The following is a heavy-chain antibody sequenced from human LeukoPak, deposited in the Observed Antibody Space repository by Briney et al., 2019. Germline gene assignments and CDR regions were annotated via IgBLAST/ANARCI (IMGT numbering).Heavy chain of an antibody. J-gene: IGHJ4*02. CDR2: ISSSSSYI. CDR3: ARRASSSWYVDY. Sequence: GGSLRLSCAASGFTFSSYSMNWVRQAPGKGLEWVSSISSSSSYIYYADSVKGRFTISRDNAKNSLYLQMNSLRAEDTAVYYCARRASSSWYVDYWGQGTLVTVSS. D-gene: IGHD6-13*01. CDR1: GFTFSSYS. V-gene: IGHV3-21*01.